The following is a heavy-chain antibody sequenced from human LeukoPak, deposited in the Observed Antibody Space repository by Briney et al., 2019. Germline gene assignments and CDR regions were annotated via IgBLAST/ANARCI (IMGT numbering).Heavy chain of an antibody. CDR3: ARIHNLGILAHFDY. J-gene: IGHJ4*02. D-gene: IGHD1-1*01. V-gene: IGHV3-74*01. CDR1: GFTFSSYW. CDR2: IKTDGSST. Sequence: PGGSLRLSCAASGFTFSSYWMHWVGQAPGKGLVWVSRIKTDGSSTTYADSVKGRFTISRDNAKNTLYLQMNSLRVDDTAVYYCARIHNLGILAHFDYWGQGTLVTVSS.